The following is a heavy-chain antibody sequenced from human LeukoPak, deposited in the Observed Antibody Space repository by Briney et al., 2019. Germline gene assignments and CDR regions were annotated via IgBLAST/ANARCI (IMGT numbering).Heavy chain of an antibody. D-gene: IGHD6-13*01. CDR3: ARHVYSSSWYRWFDP. Sequence: SETLSLTCTVSGGSISSSSYYWGWTRQPPGKGLEWIGSIYYSGSTYYNPSLKSRVTISVDTSKNQFSLKLSSVTAADTAVYYCARHVYSSSWYRWFDPWGQGTLVTVSS. CDR2: IYYSGST. CDR1: GGSISSSSYY. V-gene: IGHV4-39*01. J-gene: IGHJ5*02.